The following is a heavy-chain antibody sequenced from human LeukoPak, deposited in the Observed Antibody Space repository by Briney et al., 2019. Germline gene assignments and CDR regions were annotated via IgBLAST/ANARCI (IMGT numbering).Heavy chain of an antibody. V-gene: IGHV3-23*01. CDR2: ISGSGGST. CDR1: GFTFSSYA. J-gene: IGHJ4*02. CDR3: AKGNYDFWSGEAYYFDY. Sequence: GGSPRLSCAASGFTFSSYAMSWVRQAPGKGLEWVSAISGSGGSTYYADSVKGRFTISRDNSKNTLYLQMNSLRAEDTAVYYCAKGNYDFWSGEAYYFDYWGQGTLVTVSS. D-gene: IGHD3-3*01.